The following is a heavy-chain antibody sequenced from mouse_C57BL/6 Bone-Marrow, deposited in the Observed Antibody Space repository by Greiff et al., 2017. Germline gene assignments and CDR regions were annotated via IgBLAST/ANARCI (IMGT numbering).Heavy chain of an antibody. CDR1: GYTFTSYW. J-gene: IGHJ4*01. D-gene: IGHD3-2*02. Sequence: QVQLQQPGAELVMPGASVKLSCKASGYTFTSYWMHWVKQRPGQGLEWIGEIDPSDSYTNYNQKFKGKSTLTVDKSSSTAYMQLSSLTSEDSAVYDCAREVSSGYYAMDCCGRGTSVTVSS. V-gene: IGHV1-69*01. CDR3: AREVSSGYYAMDC. CDR2: IDPSDSYT.